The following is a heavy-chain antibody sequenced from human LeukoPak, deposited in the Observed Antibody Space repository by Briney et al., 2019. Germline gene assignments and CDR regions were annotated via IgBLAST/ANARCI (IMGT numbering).Heavy chain of an antibody. V-gene: IGHV3-30*18. J-gene: IGHJ6*04. Sequence: PGGSLRLSCAASGFTFSSYGMHWVRQAPGKGLEWVAVISYDGSNKYYADSVKDRFTISRDNSKNTLYLQMNSLRAEDTAVYYCAKDGSTSLAGYYYGMDVWGKGTTVTVSS. CDR2: ISYDGSNK. D-gene: IGHD2-2*01. CDR3: AKDGSTSLAGYYYGMDV. CDR1: GFTFSSYG.